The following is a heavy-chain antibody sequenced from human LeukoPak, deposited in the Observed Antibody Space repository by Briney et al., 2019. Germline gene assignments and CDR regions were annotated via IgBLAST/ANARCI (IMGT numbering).Heavy chain of an antibody. J-gene: IGHJ4*02. Sequence: ASVKVSCKASGYTFTSYGISWVRQAPGQGLEWMGWISAYNGNTKYAQKLQGRVTITTDTSTSTAYMELRSLRSDDTAVYYCARFPYSSGWYEKFDYWGQGTLVTVSS. CDR3: ARFPYSSGWYEKFDY. D-gene: IGHD6-19*01. CDR1: GYTFTSYG. V-gene: IGHV1-18*01. CDR2: ISAYNGNT.